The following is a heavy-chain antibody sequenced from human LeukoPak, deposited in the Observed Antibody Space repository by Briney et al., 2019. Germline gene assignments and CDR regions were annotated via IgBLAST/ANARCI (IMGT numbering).Heavy chain of an antibody. Sequence: GGSLRLSCAASGFTFSNAWMSWVRQAPGKGLEWVANIKQDGSEKYYVDSVKGRFTISRDNAKNSLYLQMNSLRAEDTAVYYCAFNSYYYGSGSYGGYDYWGQGTLVTVSS. CDR2: IKQDGSEK. CDR1: GFTFSNAW. CDR3: AFNSYYYGSGSYGGYDY. D-gene: IGHD3-10*01. V-gene: IGHV3-7*01. J-gene: IGHJ4*02.